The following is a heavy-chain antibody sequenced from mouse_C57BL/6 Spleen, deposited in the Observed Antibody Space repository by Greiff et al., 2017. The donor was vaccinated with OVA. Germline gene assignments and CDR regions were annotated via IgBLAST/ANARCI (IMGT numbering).Heavy chain of an antibody. Sequence: EVNVVESGGGLVKPGGSLKLSCAASGFTFSDYGMHWVRQAPEKGLEWVAYISSGSSTIFYADTVKGRFTISRDNAKNTLFLQMTSLRSEDTAMYYCARGGYYGNYVGAYWGQGTLVTVSA. CDR3: ARGGYYGNYVGAY. CDR1: GFTFSDYG. D-gene: IGHD2-1*01. CDR2: ISSGSSTI. V-gene: IGHV5-17*01. J-gene: IGHJ3*01.